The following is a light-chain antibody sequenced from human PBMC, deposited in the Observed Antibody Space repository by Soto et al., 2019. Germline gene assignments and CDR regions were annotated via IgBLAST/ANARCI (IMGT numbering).Light chain of an antibody. CDR3: CSYAGSVV. V-gene: IGLV2-23*01. J-gene: IGLJ2*01. Sequence: QSALTQPASVSGSPGQSITISCTGTSSDVGTYNLVSWYQQHPGKAPKLLISEDNKRPSGVSNRFSGSKSGNTASLTISGLQAEDEADYYCCSYAGSVVFGGGTKLTVL. CDR2: EDN. CDR1: SSDVGTYNL.